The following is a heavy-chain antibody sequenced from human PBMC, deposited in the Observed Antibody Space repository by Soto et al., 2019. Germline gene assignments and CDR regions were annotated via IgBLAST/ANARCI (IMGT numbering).Heavy chain of an antibody. J-gene: IGHJ3*02. D-gene: IGHD1-26*01. Sequence: SETLSLTCTVSGGSISSSSYYWGWIRQPPGKGLEWIGSIYYSGSTYYNPSLKSRVTISVDTSKNQFSLKLSSVTAADTAVYYCARLGRGEGTFDIWGQGTMVTVSS. CDR2: IYYSGST. CDR1: GGSISSSSYY. V-gene: IGHV4-39*01. CDR3: ARLGRGEGTFDI.